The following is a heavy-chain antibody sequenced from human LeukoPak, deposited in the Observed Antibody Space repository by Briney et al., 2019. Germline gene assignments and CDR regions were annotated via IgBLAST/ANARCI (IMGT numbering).Heavy chain of an antibody. CDR3: ARDHRPLADEGLNWFDP. J-gene: IGHJ5*02. D-gene: IGHD3-3*02. CDR2: ISAYNGNT. Sequence: ASVKVSCKASGYTFTSYGISWVRQAPGQGLEWMGWISAYNGNTNYAQKLQGRVTMTTDTSTSTAYMELRSLRSDDTAVYYCARDHRPLADEGLNWFDPWGQGTLVTVSS. V-gene: IGHV1-18*01. CDR1: GYTFTSYG.